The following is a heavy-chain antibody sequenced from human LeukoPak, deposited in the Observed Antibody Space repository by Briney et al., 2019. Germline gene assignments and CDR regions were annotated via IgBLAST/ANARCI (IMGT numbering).Heavy chain of an antibody. CDR3: ARVGEDCDGTFCQRHFDY. D-gene: IGHD3-16*01. V-gene: IGHV3-48*03. CDR2: ISPGGSKI. J-gene: IGHJ4*02. CDR1: GFDFSTYE. Sequence: PAGGSLRLSCAASGFDFSTYEMNWVRQAPGKGLEWVSYISPGGSKIYYEDSVKGRFTVSRDNAKNSLYVQMNSLRVEDTAIYYCARVGEDCDGTFCQRHFDYWGQGTLVTVSS.